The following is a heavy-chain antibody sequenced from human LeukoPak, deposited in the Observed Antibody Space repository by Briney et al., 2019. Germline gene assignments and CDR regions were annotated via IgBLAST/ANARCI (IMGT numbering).Heavy chain of an antibody. V-gene: IGHV3-74*01. CDR3: ARTLGVPSAFDP. Sequence: PGGSLRLSCAASGFTFRNFWMHWVRQAPGKGLLWVSPINSDGSSTTYADSVKGRFTISRDNAKNTLYLQMNSLRAEDTAVYYCARTLGVPSAFDPWGQGTLVTVSS. D-gene: IGHD2-2*01. CDR2: INSDGSST. J-gene: IGHJ5*02. CDR1: GFTFRNFW.